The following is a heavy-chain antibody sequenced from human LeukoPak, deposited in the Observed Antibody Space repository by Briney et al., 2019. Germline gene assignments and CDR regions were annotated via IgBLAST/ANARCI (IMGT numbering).Heavy chain of an antibody. CDR1: GGSISSYY. Sequence: SETLSLTCTVSGGSISSYYWSWIRQPPGKGLEWIGYIYYSGSTNYNPSLKSRVTISVDTSKNQFSLKLSSVTAADTAVYYCARAFGYYGLDWGQGTLVTVFS. D-gene: IGHD3-10*01. J-gene: IGHJ4*02. CDR2: IYYSGST. CDR3: ARAFGYYGLD. V-gene: IGHV4-59*01.